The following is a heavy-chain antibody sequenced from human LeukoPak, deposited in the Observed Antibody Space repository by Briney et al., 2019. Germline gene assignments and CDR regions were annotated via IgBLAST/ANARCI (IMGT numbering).Heavy chain of an antibody. V-gene: IGHV4-59*01. CDR1: GGSISSYY. CDR3: ARGGIRDCSGGSCYSNWFDP. J-gene: IGHJ5*02. Sequence: PSETLSLTCTVSGGSISSYYWSWIRQPPGKGLEWIGYIYYSGSTNYNPSLKSRVTISVDTSKNQFSLKLSSVTAADTAVYYCARGGIRDCSGGSCYSNWFDPWGQGTLVIVSS. D-gene: IGHD2-15*01. CDR2: IYYSGST.